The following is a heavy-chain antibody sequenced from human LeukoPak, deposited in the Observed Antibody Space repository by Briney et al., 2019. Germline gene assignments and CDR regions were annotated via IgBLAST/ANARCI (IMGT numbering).Heavy chain of an antibody. CDR3: ARQLGYCSSTSCYADKVDY. CDR2: INHSGST. J-gene: IGHJ4*02. D-gene: IGHD2-2*01. CDR1: GGSFSGYY. V-gene: IGHV4-34*01. Sequence: PSETLSLTCAVYGGSFSGYYWSWIRQPPGKGLEWIGEINHSGSTNYNPSLKSRVTISVDTSKDQFSLKLSSVTAADTAVYYCARQLGYCSSTSCYADKVDYWGQGTLVTVSS.